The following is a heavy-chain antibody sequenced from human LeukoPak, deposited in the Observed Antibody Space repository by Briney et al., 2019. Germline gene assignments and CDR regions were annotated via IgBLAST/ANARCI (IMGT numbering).Heavy chain of an antibody. J-gene: IGHJ4*02. V-gene: IGHV3-21*04. CDR3: AKVFYYDFWSGYTFFDY. D-gene: IGHD3-3*01. CDR2: ISSSSSYI. Sequence: GGSLRLSCAASGFTFSSYSMNWVRQAPGKGLEWVSSISSSSSYIYYADSVKGRFTISRDNSKNTLYLQMNSLRAEDTAVYYCAKVFYYDFWSGYTFFDYWGQGTLVTVSS. CDR1: GFTFSSYS.